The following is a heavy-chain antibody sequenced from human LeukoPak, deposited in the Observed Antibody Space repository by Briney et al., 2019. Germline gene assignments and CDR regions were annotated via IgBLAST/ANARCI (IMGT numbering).Heavy chain of an antibody. CDR3: ARDIVGATPDDY. CDR2: MNPNSGNT. CDR1: GYSFTSYD. J-gene: IGHJ4*02. D-gene: IGHD1-26*01. V-gene: IGHV1-8*01. Sequence: GASVTVSCKASGYSFTSYDINWVRQATGQGLEWMGWMNPNSGNTGYAQKFQGRVTMTRNTSISTAYMELSSLRSEDPAVYYCARDIVGATPDDYWGQGTLVTVSS.